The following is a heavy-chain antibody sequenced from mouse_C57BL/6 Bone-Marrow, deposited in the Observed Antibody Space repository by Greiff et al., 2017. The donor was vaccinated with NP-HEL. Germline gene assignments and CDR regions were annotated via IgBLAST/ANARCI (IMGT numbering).Heavy chain of an antibody. CDR3: ARSQGEGWAMDY. Sequence: QVQLQQSGAELVKPGASVKMSCKASGYTFTSYWITWVKQRPGQGLEWIGDIYPGSGSTNYNEKFKSKATLTVDTSSSTAYMQLSSLTSEDSAVYYCARSQGEGWAMDYWGQGTSVTVSS. CDR1: GYTFTSYW. J-gene: IGHJ4*01. V-gene: IGHV1-55*01. D-gene: IGHD1-1*02. CDR2: IYPGSGST.